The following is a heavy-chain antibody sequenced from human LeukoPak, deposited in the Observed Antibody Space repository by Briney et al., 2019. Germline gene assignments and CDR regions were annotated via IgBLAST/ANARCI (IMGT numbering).Heavy chain of an antibody. D-gene: IGHD2-2*01. CDR1: GGSISSSSYY. Sequence: SETLSLTCTGFGGSISSSSYYWGWIRQPPGKGLEWIGSIYYSGSTYYNPSLKSRVTISVDTSKNQFSLKLSSVTAADTAVYYCARHDIVVVPAGYDYWGQGTLVAVSS. CDR3: ARHDIVVVPAGYDY. V-gene: IGHV4-39*01. J-gene: IGHJ4*02. CDR2: IYYSGST.